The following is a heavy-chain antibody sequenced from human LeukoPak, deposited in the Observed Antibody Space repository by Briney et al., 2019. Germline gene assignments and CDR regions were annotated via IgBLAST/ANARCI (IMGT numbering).Heavy chain of an antibody. D-gene: IGHD2-21*01. CDR1: GFSFTTYW. Sequence: GGSLRLSCAASGFSFTTYWMAWVRQAPGKGLEWVANIKRDGSVKYYVDSVKDRFTISRDNAKNSLYLQMNSLRAEDTALYYCVRDLSPAYGGHYYDAFDFWGQGTMVTVSS. CDR2: IKRDGSVK. CDR3: VRDLSPAYGGHYYDAFDF. J-gene: IGHJ3*01. V-gene: IGHV3-7*01.